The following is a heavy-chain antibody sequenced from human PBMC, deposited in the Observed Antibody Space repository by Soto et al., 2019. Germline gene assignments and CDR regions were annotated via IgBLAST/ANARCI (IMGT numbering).Heavy chain of an antibody. D-gene: IGHD2-21*02. V-gene: IGHV1-3*01. J-gene: IGHJ3*02. CDR2: INAGTSNGNT. CDR1: GNTFTSYA. Sequence: QVQLVQSGAEVKKPGASVKVSCKASGNTFTSYAMHWVRQAPGQRLEWMGWINAGTSNGNTKYSQKFQGRVTITRDTSASTAYMELSSLRSEDTAVYYCAICGGDCYSRAFDIWGQGTRVTVSS. CDR3: AICGGDCYSRAFDI.